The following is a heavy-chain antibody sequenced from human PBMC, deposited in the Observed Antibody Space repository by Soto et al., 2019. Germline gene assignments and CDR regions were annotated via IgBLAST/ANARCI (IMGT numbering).Heavy chain of an antibody. CDR2: ISYDGSNK. V-gene: IGHV3-30-3*01. D-gene: IGHD1-7*01. J-gene: IGHJ4*02. CDR1: GFTFSSYA. Sequence: GGSLRLSCAASGFTFSSYAMHWVRQAPGKGLEWVAVISYDGSNKYYADSVMGRFTISRDNSKNTLYLQMNSLRAEDTAVYYCARDPSAKLELSLLDYWGQGTLVTVSS. CDR3: ARDPSAKLELSLLDY.